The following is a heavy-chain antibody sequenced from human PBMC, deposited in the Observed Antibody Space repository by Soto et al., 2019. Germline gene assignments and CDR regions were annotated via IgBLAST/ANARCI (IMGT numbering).Heavy chain of an antibody. CDR2: ISGSGGST. CDR1: GFTFSSYA. CDR3: AKGRGSGGYYYYGMDV. J-gene: IGHJ6*02. V-gene: IGHV3-23*01. Sequence: GGSLRLSCAASGFTFSSYAMSWVRQAPGKGLEWVSAISGSGGSTYYADSVKGRFTISRDNSKNTLYLQMNSLRAEDTAVYYCAKGRGSGGYYYYGMDVWGQGTTVTVSS. D-gene: IGHD2-15*01.